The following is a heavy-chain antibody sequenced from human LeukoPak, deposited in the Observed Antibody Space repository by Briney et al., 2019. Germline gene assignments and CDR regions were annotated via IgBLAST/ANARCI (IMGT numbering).Heavy chain of an antibody. CDR1: GGSISSYY. V-gene: IGHV4-59*01. CDR2: IYYSGST. Sequence: SETLSLTCTVSGGSISSYYRSWIRQPPGKGLEWIGYIYYSGSTNYNPSLKSRVTISVDTSKNQFSLKLSSVTAADTAVYYCALASSFIDYWGQGTLVTVSS. CDR3: ALASSFIDY. D-gene: IGHD6-13*01. J-gene: IGHJ4*02.